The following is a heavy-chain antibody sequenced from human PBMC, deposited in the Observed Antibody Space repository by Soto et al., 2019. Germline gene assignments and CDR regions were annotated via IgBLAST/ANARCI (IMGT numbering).Heavy chain of an antibody. D-gene: IGHD6-19*01. CDR3: ARVSSGWTNWFDP. CDR2: IYHSGST. CDR1: GGSISRYY. V-gene: IGHV4-59*12. Sequence: PSETLSLTCTVSGGSISRYYWSWIRQPPGKGLEWIGEIYHSGSTNYNPSLRSRATISVDKSKNQFSLKLSSVTAADTAVYYCARVSSGWTNWFDPWGQGILVTVSS. J-gene: IGHJ5*02.